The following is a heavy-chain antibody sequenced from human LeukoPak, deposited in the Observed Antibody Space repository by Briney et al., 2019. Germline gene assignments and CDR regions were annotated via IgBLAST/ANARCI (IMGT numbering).Heavy chain of an antibody. CDR1: GGSISSGDYY. J-gene: IGHJ4*02. Sequence: SETLSLTCTVSGGSISSGDYYWSWIRQPPGKGLEWIGYIYYSGSTYYNPSLKSRVTISVDTSKNQFSLKLSSVTAADTAVYYCARRSGYYKDTRDYWGQGTLVTVSS. CDR2: IYYSGST. CDR3: ARRSGYYKDTRDY. D-gene: IGHD3-3*01. V-gene: IGHV4-30-4*01.